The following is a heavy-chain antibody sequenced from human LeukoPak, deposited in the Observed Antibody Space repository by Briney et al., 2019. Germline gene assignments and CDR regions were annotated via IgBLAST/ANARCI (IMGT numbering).Heavy chain of an antibody. CDR2: ISGSGAST. CDR1: GFTFSSYA. J-gene: IGHJ6*02. V-gene: IGHV3-23*01. D-gene: IGHD5-24*01. CDR3: AKDQRWLQFSDGMDV. Sequence: GGSLRLSCAASGFTFSSYAMSWVRQAPGKGLEWVSAISGSGASTYYADSVKDRFTISRDDSKNTLYLQMNSLRAEDTAVYYCAKDQRWLQFSDGMDVWGQGTTVTVSS.